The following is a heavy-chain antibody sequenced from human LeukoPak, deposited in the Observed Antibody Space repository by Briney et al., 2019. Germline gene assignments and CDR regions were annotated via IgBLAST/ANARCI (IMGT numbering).Heavy chain of an antibody. CDR2: ISSSSSTI. V-gene: IGHV3-48*01. Sequence: PGGSLRLSCAASGFTFSSYSMNWVRQAPGKGLEWVSYISSSSSTIYYADSVKGRFTISRDNAKNSLHLQMNSLRAEDTAVYYCARALMDIVVVPAAIDYWGQGTLVTVSS. D-gene: IGHD2-2*03. CDR3: ARALMDIVVVPAAIDY. J-gene: IGHJ4*02. CDR1: GFTFSSYS.